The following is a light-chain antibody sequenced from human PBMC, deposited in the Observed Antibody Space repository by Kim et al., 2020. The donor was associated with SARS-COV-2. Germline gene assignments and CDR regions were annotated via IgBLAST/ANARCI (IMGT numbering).Light chain of an antibody. CDR2: LGS. V-gene: IGKV2-28*01. Sequence: DIVMTQSPLSLPVTXGEPASISCRSSQSLLHTSGRTYLDWYLQKPGQSPQLLIYLGSNRASGVPDRFSGSGSGTDFTLKISRVEAEDVGVYYCMQALQTPYTLGQGTKLEI. CDR3: MQALQTPYT. CDR1: QSLLHTSGRTY. J-gene: IGKJ2*01.